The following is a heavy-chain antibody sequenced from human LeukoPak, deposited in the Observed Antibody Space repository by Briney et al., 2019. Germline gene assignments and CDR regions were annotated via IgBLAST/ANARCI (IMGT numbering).Heavy chain of an antibody. V-gene: IGHV3-23*01. CDR2: ISANGGET. CDR1: GFTFSIYA. J-gene: IGHJ4*02. CDR3: AKRYYDFPLDY. Sequence: PGGSLRLSCAASGFTFSIYAMNWVRQAPGKGLEWVSSISANGGETHYADSVEGRFTISRDNSKNTLYLQIHNPRVEDTAVYYCAKRYYDFPLDYWGQGTLVTVSS. D-gene: IGHD3-3*01.